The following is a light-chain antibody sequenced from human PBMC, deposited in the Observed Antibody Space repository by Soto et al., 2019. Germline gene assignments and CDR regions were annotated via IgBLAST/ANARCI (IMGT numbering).Light chain of an antibody. J-gene: IGKJ3*01. V-gene: IGKV1-39*01. CDR3: QESYGASFT. Sequence: DFQVTQSPSSLSASVGDRVTITCRTSQRITTNLHWYQQKPGKAPNLLMYVASNLQSGVPSRFSGGGYVTEFTLTINNLQPEDFATYYCQESYGASFTFGPGTRVDVK. CDR1: QRITTN. CDR2: VAS.